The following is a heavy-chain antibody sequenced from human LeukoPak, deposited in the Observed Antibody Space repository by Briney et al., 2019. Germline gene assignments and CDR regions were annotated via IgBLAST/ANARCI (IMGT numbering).Heavy chain of an antibody. J-gene: IGHJ4*02. Sequence: SVKVSRKVSGGTFSNYAINWVRQAPGQGLEWMGRIIPFVDVPNYPQKFQARVTITADKSTSTAYLDLNSLRSEDTAVYYCARVVYYGSGEKGHFDSWGQGTLVTVSS. CDR1: GGTFSNYA. V-gene: IGHV1-69*04. CDR2: IIPFVDVP. D-gene: IGHD3-10*01. CDR3: ARVVYYGSGEKGHFDS.